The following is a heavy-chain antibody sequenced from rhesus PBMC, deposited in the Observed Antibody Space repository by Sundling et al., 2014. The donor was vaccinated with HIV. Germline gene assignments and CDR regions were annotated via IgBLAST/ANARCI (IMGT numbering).Heavy chain of an antibody. CDR3: ANLDSGYTYYGLDS. J-gene: IGHJ6*01. Sequence: EVKLVESGGGLVQPGGVPETLLCRLWIHLQYLWHVLGPPGSREGAGVDLNYLIIVGGSTYYADSVKGRFTISRDNSKNTLSLQMNSLRAEDTAVYYCANLDSGYTYYGLDSWGQGVVGHRLL. D-gene: IGHD3-28*01. CDR1: IHLQYLW. V-gene: IGHV3-103*01. CDR2: LIIVGGST.